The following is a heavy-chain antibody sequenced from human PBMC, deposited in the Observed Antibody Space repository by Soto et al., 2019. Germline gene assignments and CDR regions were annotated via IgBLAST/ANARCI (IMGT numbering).Heavy chain of an antibody. CDR1: NYTFTTYG. D-gene: IGHD6-13*01. Sequence: ASVKVSCRVSNYTFTTYGITWVRQAPGQGLEWMGWISARNGNTKYVEKLQGRVTMTTDTSTSTVYMELRSLRSDDTAVYYCAKISRVGYSSTFNWFDPWGQGTLVTVSS. J-gene: IGHJ5*02. V-gene: IGHV1-18*01. CDR3: AKISRVGYSSTFNWFDP. CDR2: ISARNGNT.